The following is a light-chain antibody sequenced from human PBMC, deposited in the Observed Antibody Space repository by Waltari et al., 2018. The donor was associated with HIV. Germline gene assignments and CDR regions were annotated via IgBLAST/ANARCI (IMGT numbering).Light chain of an antibody. CDR1: SSNIGADYD. CDR2: GNK. J-gene: IGLJ3*02. CDR3: SAWDSSLSAWV. V-gene: IGLV1-40*01. Sequence: QSVLTHPPSVSGAPGQRVTISCTGSSSNIGADYDVHWYQQIPGTAPKLLISGNKNRPSGVPDRFSASKSGTSASLAITGLQPEDEADYYCSAWDSSLSAWVFGGGTKLTVL.